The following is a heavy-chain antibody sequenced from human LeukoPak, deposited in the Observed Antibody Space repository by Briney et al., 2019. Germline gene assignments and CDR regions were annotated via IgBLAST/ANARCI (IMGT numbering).Heavy chain of an antibody. D-gene: IGHD3-10*01. V-gene: IGHV3-15*01. CDR1: GFTFSDAW. CDR3: TTGLGQSGRFRH. J-gene: IGHJ4*02. CDR2: IKSKADGGTT. Sequence: PGGSLRLSCAASGFTFSDAWMNWVRQAPGKGLERVGRIKSKADGGTTDYAAPVKGRFTISRDDSKNTLYLEMNGLKTEDTGVYYCTTGLGQSGRFRHWGQGTLVTVSS.